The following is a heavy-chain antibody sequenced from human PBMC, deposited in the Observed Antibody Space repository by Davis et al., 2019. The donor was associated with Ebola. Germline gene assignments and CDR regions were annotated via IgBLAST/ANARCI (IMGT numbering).Heavy chain of an antibody. V-gene: IGHV3-7*01. CDR2: IKQDGIAK. CDR1: GFTFSSYW. CDR3: ARGRGIADFT. J-gene: IGHJ5*02. Sequence: GESLKISCAASGFTFSSYWMSWVRQAPGKGLEWVANIKQDGIAKYYVDSVKGRFTISIENAKNSLYLQMNSLRAEDTAVYYFARGRGIADFTWGQGTLITVSS. D-gene: IGHD6-13*01.